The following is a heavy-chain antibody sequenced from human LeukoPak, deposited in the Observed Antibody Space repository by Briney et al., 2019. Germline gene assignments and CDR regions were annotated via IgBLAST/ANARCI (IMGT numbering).Heavy chain of an antibody. CDR2: NYYSGST. D-gene: IGHD5-18*01. J-gene: IGHJ6*03. Sequence: SETLSLTCTVSSYSISSGYYWAWNRQPPGKGLEWIGTNYYSGSTNYNPSLKSRVTISVDTSKNQFSLKLSSVTAADTAVYYCARQSRLWPTSYYYYYYMDVWGKGTTVTISS. CDR1: SYSISSGYY. V-gene: IGHV4-38-2*02. CDR3: ARQSRLWPTSYYYYYYMDV.